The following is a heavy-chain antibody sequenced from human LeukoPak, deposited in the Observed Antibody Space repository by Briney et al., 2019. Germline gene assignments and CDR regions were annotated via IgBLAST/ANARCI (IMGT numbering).Heavy chain of an antibody. V-gene: IGHV3-30*18. CDR1: GFTFSSYG. Sequence: GGSLRLSCAASGFTFSSYGMHWVRQAPGKGLEWVAVISYDGSNKYYADFVKGRFTISRDNSKNTLYLQMNSLRAEDTAVYYCAKDREYYYGSGSDYWGQGTLVSVSS. CDR2: ISYDGSNK. D-gene: IGHD3-10*01. J-gene: IGHJ4*02. CDR3: AKDREYYYGSGSDY.